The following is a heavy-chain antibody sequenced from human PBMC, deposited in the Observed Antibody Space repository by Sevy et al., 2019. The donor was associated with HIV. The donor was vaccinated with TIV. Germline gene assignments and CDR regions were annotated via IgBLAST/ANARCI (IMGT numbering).Heavy chain of an antibody. CDR3: ARGFHSSSWYYDYYYGMDV. D-gene: IGHD6-13*01. V-gene: IGHV3-33*01. J-gene: IGHJ6*02. CDR1: GFTFSSYG. Sequence: GWSLRLSCAASGFTFSSYGMHWVRQAPGKGLEWVAVIWYDGSNKYYADSVKGRFTISRDNSKNTLYLQMNSLRAEDTAVYYCARGFHSSSWYYDYYYGMDVWGQGTTVTVSS. CDR2: IWYDGSNK.